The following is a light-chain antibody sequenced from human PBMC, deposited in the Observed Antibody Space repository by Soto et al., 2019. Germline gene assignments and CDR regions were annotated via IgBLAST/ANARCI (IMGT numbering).Light chain of an antibody. CDR2: ESN. Sequence: QSVLTQPPSVSVAPGQKVTISCSGIGSSYISWYQQLPGTAPKLLVYESNKRPSGIPDRFSGSKSGTSATLGITGLQTGDEADYYCGTWDNSLSAGVFGGGTKLTVL. J-gene: IGLJ2*01. CDR3: GTWDNSLSAGV. V-gene: IGLV1-51*02. CDR1: IGSSY.